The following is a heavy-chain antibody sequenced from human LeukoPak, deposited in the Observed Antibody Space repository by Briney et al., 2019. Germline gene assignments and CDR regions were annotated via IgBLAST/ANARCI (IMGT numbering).Heavy chain of an antibody. CDR1: GGSISSSSYY. Sequence: SATLSLTCTVSGGSISSSSYYWGWIRQPPGKGLEWIGSIYYSGSTYYNPSLKSRVTISVDTSKNQFSLKLSAVTAADTAVYYCAGARYYYGMDVWGQGTTVTVSS. J-gene: IGHJ6*02. V-gene: IGHV4-39*01. CDR2: IYYSGST. CDR3: AGARYYYGMDV.